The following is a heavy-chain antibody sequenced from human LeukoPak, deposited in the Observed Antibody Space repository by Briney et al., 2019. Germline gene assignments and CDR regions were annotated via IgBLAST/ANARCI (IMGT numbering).Heavy chain of an antibody. V-gene: IGHV1-18*01. J-gene: IGHJ4*02. CDR2: ISGYNGNT. Sequence: ASVKVSCKASGYTFTSYGISWVRQAPGQGLEWMAWISGYNGNTNCAQKFQGRVTMTTDTSTSTAYMEVRSPRSDDTAVYYCARDERSSCRGDSCYYFDYWGQGTLVTVSP. CDR3: ARDERSSCRGDSCYYFDY. D-gene: IGHD2-15*01. CDR1: GYTFTSYG.